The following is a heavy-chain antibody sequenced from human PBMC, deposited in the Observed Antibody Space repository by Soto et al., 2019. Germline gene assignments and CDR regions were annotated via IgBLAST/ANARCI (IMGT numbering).Heavy chain of an antibody. CDR3: EKVVGGGTPPTIFAY. CDR2: ISGSGGST. V-gene: IGHV3-23*01. D-gene: IGHD3-16*01. CDR1: GFTFSSYA. J-gene: IGHJ4*02. Sequence: GGSLRLSCAASGFTFSSYAMSWVRQAPGKWLEWVSAISGSGGSTYYADSVKGRFTISRDNSKNTLYLQMNSLRAEDTAVYYCEKVVGGGTPPTIFAYGGQGTLVPVSS.